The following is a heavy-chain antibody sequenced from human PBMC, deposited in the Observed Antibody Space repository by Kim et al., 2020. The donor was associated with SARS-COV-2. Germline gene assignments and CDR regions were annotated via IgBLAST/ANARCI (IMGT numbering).Heavy chain of an antibody. D-gene: IGHD2-21*02. CDR3: ARDKVECGDCYLGAFDI. CDR2: ISSNSSYT. V-gene: IGHV3-11*05. J-gene: IGHJ3*02. CDR1: GFTFSDYY. Sequence: GGSLRLSCAASGFTFSDYYMSWIRQAPGKGLEWVSYISSNSSYTNYADSVKGRFTIFRDNAKNSLYQQMNSLIAGDTAVYYCARDKVECGDCYLGAFDIWGKGTMVTVSS.